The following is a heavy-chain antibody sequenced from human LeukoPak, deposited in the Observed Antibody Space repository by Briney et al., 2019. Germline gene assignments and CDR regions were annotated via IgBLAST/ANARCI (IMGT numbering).Heavy chain of an antibody. Sequence: SETLSLTCAVSGYSISSGYYWGWIRPPPGKGLEWIGSIYHSGSTYYNPSLKSRVTISVATSKNQFSLRPSSVTAAETAVYYCARYGYCSSNSCYREGFDYWGQGTLVTVSS. V-gene: IGHV4-38-2*01. CDR2: IYHSGST. D-gene: IGHD2-2*02. J-gene: IGHJ4*02. CDR1: GYSISSGYY. CDR3: ARYGYCSSNSCYREGFDY.